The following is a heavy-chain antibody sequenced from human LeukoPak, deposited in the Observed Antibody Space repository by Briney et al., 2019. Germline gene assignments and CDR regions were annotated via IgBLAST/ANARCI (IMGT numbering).Heavy chain of an antibody. V-gene: IGHV1-18*01. Sequence: ASVKVSCKASGYTFTSYGISWVRQAPGQGLERMGWISAYNGNTNYAQKLQGRVTMTTDTSTSTAYMELRSLRSDGTAVYYCAMSDWSGLSYFDYWGQGTLVTVSS. CDR2: ISAYNGNT. CDR1: GYTFTSYG. J-gene: IGHJ4*02. D-gene: IGHD3-3*01. CDR3: AMSDWSGLSYFDY.